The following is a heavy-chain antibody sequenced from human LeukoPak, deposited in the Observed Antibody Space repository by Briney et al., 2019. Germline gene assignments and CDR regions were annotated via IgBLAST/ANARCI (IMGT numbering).Heavy chain of an antibody. D-gene: IGHD3-22*01. J-gene: IGHJ4*02. CDR1: GFTFSNYW. CDR3: ARATYYDSSGYWGHFFDC. Sequence: PGGSLRLFCAVSGFTFSNYWMSWVRHAPGKGLEGVANINQYGSENYNVDSVRGRFTSSRDNAQNSLYLQMNSLRAEDTAVYYCARATYYDSSGYWGHFFDCWGQGTLVTVSS. CDR2: INQYGSEN. V-gene: IGHV3-7*01.